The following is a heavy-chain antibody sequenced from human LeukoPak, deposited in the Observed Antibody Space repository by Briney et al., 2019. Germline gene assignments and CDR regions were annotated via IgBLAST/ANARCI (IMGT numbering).Heavy chain of an antibody. D-gene: IGHD1-26*01. J-gene: IGHJ5*02. CDR1: GGSFSGYY. V-gene: IGHV4-34*01. CDR2: INHSGST. CDR3: AREWELLPYNWFDP. Sequence: SETLSLTCAVYGGSFSGYYWSWIRQPPGKGLEWLGEINHSGSTNYNPSLKSRVTISVDTSKNQFSLKLSSVTAADTAVYYCAREWELLPYNWFDPWGQGTLVTVSS.